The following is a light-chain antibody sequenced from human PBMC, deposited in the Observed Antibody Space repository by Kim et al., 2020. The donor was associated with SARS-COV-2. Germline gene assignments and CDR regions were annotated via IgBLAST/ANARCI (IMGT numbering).Light chain of an antibody. J-gene: IGKJ1*01. CDR3: QQYSSYST. V-gene: IGKV1-5*01. CDR1: QSSSSS. Sequence: GDRVTVTGRASQSSSSSLAWYQQKPSKAPDLLIYAASTLERGVPSRFSGTGSGTEFTLTISSLQSDDLATYYCQQYSSYSTFGQGTKVDIK. CDR2: AAS.